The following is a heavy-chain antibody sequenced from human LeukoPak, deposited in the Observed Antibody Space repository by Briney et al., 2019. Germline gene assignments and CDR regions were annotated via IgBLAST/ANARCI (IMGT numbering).Heavy chain of an antibody. D-gene: IGHD2-15*01. CDR2: ISANGGST. J-gene: IGHJ4*02. CDR3: TKNQGASCYSGVDC. Sequence: GGSLRLSCAASGFTFSDYYMTWVRQAPGKGLEWFSGISANGGSTYYADSVKGRFTIARDNSKNTLYLQMNSLRAEDTALYYCTKNQGASCYSGVDCWGQGTLVTVSS. V-gene: IGHV3-23*01. CDR1: GFTFSDYY.